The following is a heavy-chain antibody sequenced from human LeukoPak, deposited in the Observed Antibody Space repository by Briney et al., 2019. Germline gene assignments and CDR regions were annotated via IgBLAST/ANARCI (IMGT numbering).Heavy chain of an antibody. Sequence: APVKVSCKASGYTFTGYYMHWVRQAPGQGLEWMGWINPNSGGTNYAQKFQGRVTMTRDTSISTAYMELSRLRSDDTAVYYCASVITIFGVVVDYWGQGTLVTVSS. V-gene: IGHV1-2*02. CDR3: ASVITIFGVVVDY. CDR1: GYTFTGYY. CDR2: INPNSGGT. J-gene: IGHJ4*02. D-gene: IGHD3-3*01.